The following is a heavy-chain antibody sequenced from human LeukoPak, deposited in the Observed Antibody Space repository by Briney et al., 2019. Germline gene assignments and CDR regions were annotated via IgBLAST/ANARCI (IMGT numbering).Heavy chain of an antibody. CDR2: IYWDDDK. CDR3: AHRSGDYCFDY. D-gene: IGHD1-26*01. J-gene: IGHJ4*02. CDR1: GFSLITSGVG. Sequence: SGLTLVNPTQTLTLTCTFSGFSLITSGVGVGWIRQPPGKALEWLALIYWDDDKRYSPSLKSRLTITRDTSKNQVVLTMTNMDPVDTATYFCAHRSGDYCFDYWGQGTLVTVSS. V-gene: IGHV2-5*02.